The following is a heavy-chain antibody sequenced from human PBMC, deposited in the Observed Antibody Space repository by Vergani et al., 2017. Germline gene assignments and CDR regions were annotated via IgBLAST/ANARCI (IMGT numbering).Heavy chain of an antibody. CDR1: GFTFSSHA. CDR2: MKNTGDST. CDR3: GRGSDNYN. J-gene: IGHJ4*02. Sequence: EVQLLESGGDLVQPGGSLRLSCVASGFTFSSHAMSWVRQGHGQGLEWVSSMKNTGDSTHYADSVKGRFTISRDNSKNTLYLQMNSLRVEDTAVYYCGRGSDNYNWGQGTLVTVSS. V-gene: IGHV3-23*01. D-gene: IGHD5-24*01.